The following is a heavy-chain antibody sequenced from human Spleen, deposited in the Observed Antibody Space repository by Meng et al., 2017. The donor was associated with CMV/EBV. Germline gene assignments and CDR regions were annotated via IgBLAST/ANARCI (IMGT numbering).Heavy chain of an antibody. D-gene: IGHD3-16*01. CDR3: VTYQYDSGWTEDS. J-gene: IGHJ4*02. CDR2: IIPILGLS. V-gene: IGHV1-69*10. Sequence: ASEGTLGGNALSGVRQAPGQGLEWMGGIIPILGLSTYAQRFQGRVTITADKSTGTGYMEVPSLRFDDTAVYYCVTYQYDSGWTEDSWGQGTLVTVSS. CDR1: EGTLGGNA.